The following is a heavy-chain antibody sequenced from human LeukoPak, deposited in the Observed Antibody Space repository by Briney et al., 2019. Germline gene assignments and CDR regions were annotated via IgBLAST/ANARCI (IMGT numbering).Heavy chain of an antibody. V-gene: IGHV3-21*04. CDR3: AKDVGKWESLHFFDY. CDR2: ISRSSSHI. CDR1: GFTFRSYS. Sequence: GGSLRLSCAASGFTFRSYSMNWVRQAPGKGLEWVSSISRSSSHIYYADSVKGRLTISRDNAKNSLYLQMNSLRGDDTAVYYCAKDVGKWESLHFFDYWGQGTLVTVSS. D-gene: IGHD1-26*01. J-gene: IGHJ4*02.